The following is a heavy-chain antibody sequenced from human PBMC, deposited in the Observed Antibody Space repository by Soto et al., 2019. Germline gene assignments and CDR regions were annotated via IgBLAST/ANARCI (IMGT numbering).Heavy chain of an antibody. CDR2: IIPFFGTP. D-gene: IGHD2-21*02. J-gene: IGHJ4*02. V-gene: IGHV1-69*01. CDR1: GGTFSNDA. CDR3: AREVVTETTLGYFDY. Sequence: QVHLVQSGAEVKKSGSSVRVSCTASGGTFSNDAISWVRQAPGQGLEWLGRIIPFFGTPDYSQSFQGRLTITADASTGPAYMDLRSLRSDDTAVYYCAREVVTETTLGYFDYWGQGTLVTVSS.